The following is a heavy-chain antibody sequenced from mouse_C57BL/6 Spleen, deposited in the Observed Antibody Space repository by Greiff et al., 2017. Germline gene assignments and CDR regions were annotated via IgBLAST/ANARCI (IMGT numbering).Heavy chain of an antibody. V-gene: IGHV1-72*01. J-gene: IGHJ1*03. CDR1: GYTFTSYW. CDR3: ARETMVVGDWYFDV. CDR2: IDPNSGGT. D-gene: IGHD1-1*01. Sequence: QVQLQQSGAELVKPGASVKLSCKASGYTFTSYWMHWVKQRPGRGLEWIGRIDPNSGGTKYNEKFKSKATLTVDKPSSTAYMQLSSLTSEDSAGYYCARETMVVGDWYFDVWGTGTTVTVSS.